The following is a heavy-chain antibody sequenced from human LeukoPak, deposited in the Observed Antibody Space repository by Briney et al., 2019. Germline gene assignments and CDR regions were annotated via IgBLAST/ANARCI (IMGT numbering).Heavy chain of an antibody. J-gene: IGHJ4*02. D-gene: IGHD3-22*01. CDR1: GFTLTDYL. CDR2: MSFEGYL. CDR3: VKEGEHYYDHSVSFDY. V-gene: IGHV3-30*04. Sequence: GGSLRLSCAASGFTLTDYLVHWVRQAPGKGLEWVAVMSFEGYLYCADSLKDRFTVSRDNSKSMVYLHMNSLRAEDTALYYCVKEGEHYYDHSVSFDYWGQGTLVTVSS.